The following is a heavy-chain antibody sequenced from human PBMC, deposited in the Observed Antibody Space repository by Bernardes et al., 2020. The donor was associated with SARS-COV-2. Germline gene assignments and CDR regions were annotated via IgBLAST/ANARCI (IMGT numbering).Heavy chain of an antibody. CDR1: GYTFSAYY. CDR2: IYPPSGGT. Sequence: ASVKVSCKASGYTFSAYYMHWVRQAPGQGLEWMGWIYPPSGGTNYAQNFQGRVTMTRDTSISTAYMELSRLTFDDTAIYYCVGVTWSQRDGFDIWGQGTMVTVSS. D-gene: IGHD2-8*01. CDR3: VGVTWSQRDGFDI. V-gene: IGHV1-2*02. J-gene: IGHJ3*02.